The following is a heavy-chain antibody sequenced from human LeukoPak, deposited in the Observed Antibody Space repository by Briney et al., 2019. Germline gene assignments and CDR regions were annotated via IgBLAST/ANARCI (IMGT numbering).Heavy chain of an antibody. Sequence: SQTLSLTCAISGDSVSSNIAAWNWFRQSPSRGLEWLGRTYYRSKWTFEYAVSVRGRISFSPDTSKNQVSLHLTSVTPQDTALYYCARDVSAGADYWGQGTLVTVSS. CDR1: GDSVSSNIAA. V-gene: IGHV6-1*01. CDR2: TYYRSKWTF. CDR3: ARDVSAGADY. D-gene: IGHD6-13*01. J-gene: IGHJ4*02.